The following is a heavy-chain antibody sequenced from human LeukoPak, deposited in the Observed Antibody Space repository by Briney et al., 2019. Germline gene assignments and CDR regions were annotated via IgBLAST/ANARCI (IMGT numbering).Heavy chain of an antibody. V-gene: IGHV1-46*01. Sequence: ASVKVSYKASGYTFTSYYMHWVRQDPGQGLEWMGIINPSGGSTSYAQKFQGRVTMTRDTSTSTVYMELSSLRSEDTAVYYCANSMVRLDFWSGYYKNAPGSSFDYWGQGTLVTVSS. CDR1: GYTFTSYY. CDR3: ANSMVRLDFWSGYYKNAPGSSFDY. J-gene: IGHJ4*02. D-gene: IGHD3-3*01. CDR2: INPSGGST.